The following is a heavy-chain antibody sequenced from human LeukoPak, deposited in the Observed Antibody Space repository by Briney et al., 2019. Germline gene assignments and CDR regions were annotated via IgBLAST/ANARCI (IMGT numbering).Heavy chain of an antibody. CDR3: AITLYYNDNTGYYYGMGV. CDR1: GVTFNSYA. J-gene: IGHJ6*02. Sequence: SVKVSCKASGVTFNSYAISWVRQAPGQGLEWMGRIIPIFDRANYAEKFQGRVTITAHKSTSTAYMELSRLRSGDTAVYYCAITLYYNDNTGYYYGMGVWGQGTTVSVSS. D-gene: IGHD3-22*01. CDR2: IIPIFDRA. V-gene: IGHV1-69*04.